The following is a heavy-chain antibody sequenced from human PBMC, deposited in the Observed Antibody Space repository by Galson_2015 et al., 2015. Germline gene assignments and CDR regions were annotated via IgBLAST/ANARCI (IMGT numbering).Heavy chain of an antibody. CDR3: ASPYYYDSSGYYSLSSGFDT. CDR2: IYPGDSDT. CDR1: GYSFTSYW. D-gene: IGHD3-22*01. V-gene: IGHV5-51*01. Sequence: QSGAEVKKPGESLKISCKGSGYSFTSYWIGWVRQMPGKGLEWMGIIYPGDSDTRYSPSFQGQVTISADKSISTAYLQWSSLKASDTAMYYCASPYYYDSSGYYSLSSGFDTWGQGTMVTVSS. J-gene: IGHJ3*02.